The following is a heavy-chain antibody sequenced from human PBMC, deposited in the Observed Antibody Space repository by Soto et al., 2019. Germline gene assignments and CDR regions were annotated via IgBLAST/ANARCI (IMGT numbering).Heavy chain of an antibody. V-gene: IGHV4-34*01. CDR2: INHSGST. Sequence: PSETLSLTCAVYGGSFSGYYWSWIRQPPGKGLEWIGEINHSGSTNYNPSLKSRVTISVDTSKNQFSLKVSSVTAADTAVYYCARGRGDCTSTSGYESTIFDFWGQGALVTVSS. D-gene: IGHD2-2*01. CDR1: GGSFSGYY. J-gene: IGHJ4*02. CDR3: ARGRGDCTSTSGYESTIFDF.